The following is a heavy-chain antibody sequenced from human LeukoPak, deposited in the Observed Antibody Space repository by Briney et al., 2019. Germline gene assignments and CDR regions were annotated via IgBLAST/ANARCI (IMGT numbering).Heavy chain of an antibody. J-gene: IGHJ6*03. CDR1: GFTFSSYS. CDR2: ISSSSSTI. Sequence: GGSLRLSCAASGFTFSSYSMNWVRQAPGKGLEWVSYISSSSSTIYYADSVKGRFTISRDNAKNSLYLQMNSLRAEDTAVYYCNGFSPLYYMDVWGKGTTVTVSS. CDR3: NGFSPLYYMDV. D-gene: IGHD2/OR15-2a*01. V-gene: IGHV3-48*01.